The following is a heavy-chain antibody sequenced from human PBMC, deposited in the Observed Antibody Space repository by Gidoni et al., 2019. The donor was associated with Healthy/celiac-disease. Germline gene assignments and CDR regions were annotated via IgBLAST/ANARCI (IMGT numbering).Heavy chain of an antibody. D-gene: IGHD3-22*01. CDR2: IYYSGST. J-gene: IGHJ4*02. CDR3: ARGEDYYDSSGPTGY. Sequence: GWIRQPPGKGLEWIGSIYYSGSTYYNPSLKSRVTISVDTSKNQFSLKLSSVTAADTAVYYCARGEDYYDSSGPTGYWGQGTLVTVSS. V-gene: IGHV4-39*07.